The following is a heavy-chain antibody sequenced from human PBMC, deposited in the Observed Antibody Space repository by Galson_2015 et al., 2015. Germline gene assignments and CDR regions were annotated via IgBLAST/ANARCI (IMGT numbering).Heavy chain of an antibody. V-gene: IGHV3-33*01. J-gene: IGHJ4*02. Sequence: SLRLSCAASGFTFSSYGMHWVRQAPGKGLEWVAVIWYDGSNKYYAESVKGRFTISRDNSKNTLYLQMNSLRAEDTAVYYCARGREVCGYNCNYFDKWGQGTLVTVSS. CDR1: GFTFSSYG. D-gene: IGHD5-24*01. CDR3: ARGREVCGYNCNYFDK. CDR2: IWYDGSNK.